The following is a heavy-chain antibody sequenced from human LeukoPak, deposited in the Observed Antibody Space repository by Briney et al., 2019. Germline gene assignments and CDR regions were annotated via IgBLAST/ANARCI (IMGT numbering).Heavy chain of an antibody. CDR2: VASSGTS. CDR3: ARVVRGVVTSYWFDP. Sequence: SETLSLTCTVSGDSLNTYYWAWIRQTPGKELEWIAFVASSGTSNYNPSLKSRVSISIDPSKNQFSLALTSVTLADTAVYYCARVVRGVVTSYWFDPWGQGTLVSVSS. CDR1: GDSLNTYY. J-gene: IGHJ5*02. V-gene: IGHV4-59*01. D-gene: IGHD2-21*02.